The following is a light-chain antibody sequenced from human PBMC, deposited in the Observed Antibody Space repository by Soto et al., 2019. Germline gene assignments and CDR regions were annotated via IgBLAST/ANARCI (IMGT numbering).Light chain of an antibody. Sequence: EIVLTQSPGTLSLSPGERATLSCRASQSVSLNYLAWYQQKPGQTPRLLIYGASSRATGIPDRFSAGGSGTDFTLTITRLEPEDFAVYYCQQYGSSPYTFGQGTGLEI. CDR2: GAS. V-gene: IGKV3-20*01. CDR1: QSVSLNY. J-gene: IGKJ2*01. CDR3: QQYGSSPYT.